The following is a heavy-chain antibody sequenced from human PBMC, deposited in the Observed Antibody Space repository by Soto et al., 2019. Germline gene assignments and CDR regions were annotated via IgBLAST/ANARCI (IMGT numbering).Heavy chain of an antibody. V-gene: IGHV1-18*04. Sequence: ASVKVSCKASGYTFTSYGISWLRQAPGQGLEWMGWISAYNGNTNYAQKLQGRVTMTTDTSTSTAYMELRSLRSDDTAVYYCARDLGGEWLFGVVVGLEFAPWGQGPLATVSS. CDR3: ARDLGGEWLFGVVVGLEFAP. D-gene: IGHD3-3*01. CDR1: GYTFTSYG. CDR2: ISAYNGNT. J-gene: IGHJ5*02.